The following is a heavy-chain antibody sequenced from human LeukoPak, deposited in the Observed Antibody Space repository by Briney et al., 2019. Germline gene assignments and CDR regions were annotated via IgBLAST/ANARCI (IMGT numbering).Heavy chain of an antibody. CDR1: GFTFSSYR. V-gene: IGHV3-7*01. D-gene: IGHD3-3*01. CDR2: MKQDGGEK. CDR3: ARDRNTDFWSGYYTNYFDY. Sequence: PGGSLRLSCAASGFTFSSYRMSWVRQAPGKGLEWVATMKQDGGEKYYVDSVKGRFTISRDNAKNSLYLQMNSLRAEDTAVYYCARDRNTDFWSGYYTNYFDYWGQGTLVTVSS. J-gene: IGHJ4*02.